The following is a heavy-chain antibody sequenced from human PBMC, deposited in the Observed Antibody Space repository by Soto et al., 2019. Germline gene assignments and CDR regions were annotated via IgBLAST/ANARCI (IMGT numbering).Heavy chain of an antibody. V-gene: IGHV1-3*01. J-gene: IGHJ4*02. CDR1: GYTFTSYA. CDR2: INAGNGNT. Sequence: ASVKVSCKASGYTFTSYAMHWVRQAPGQRLEWMGWINAGNGNTKYSQKFQGRVTITRDTSASTAYMELSSLRSEDTAVYYCALSPYCSGGSCYPTTTGWGQGTLVTVSS. CDR3: ALSPYCSGGSCYPTTTG. D-gene: IGHD2-15*01.